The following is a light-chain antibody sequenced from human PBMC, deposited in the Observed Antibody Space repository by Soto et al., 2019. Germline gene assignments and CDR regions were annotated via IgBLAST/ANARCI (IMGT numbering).Light chain of an antibody. CDR1: QIVNNNH. V-gene: IGKV3-20*01. CDR2: AAS. Sequence: EIVLTHSPGTLSLSPGERATLSCRASQIVNNNHLAWYQQKPGQAPRLVIYAASSRATGVPDRFSGSGSGTDFTLTISRLEPEDFAVYYCQQYAKAPLTFGQGTKADIK. CDR3: QQYAKAPLT. J-gene: IGKJ1*01.